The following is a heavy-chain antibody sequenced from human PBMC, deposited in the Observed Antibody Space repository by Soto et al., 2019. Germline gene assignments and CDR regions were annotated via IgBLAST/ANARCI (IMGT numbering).Heavy chain of an antibody. D-gene: IGHD6-6*01. J-gene: IGHJ6*02. CDR3: AREDSSSSYPYGMDV. Sequence: QVHLGESGGGGVQPGRSLRLSCAASGFTFSSYAMHWVRQAPGKGLELVAVISYDGSNKYYADSVKGRVTISRDNSKKTRYLQMNSLRAEDTAVYYCAREDSSSSYPYGMDVWGQGTTVTVSS. CDR1: GFTFSSYA. CDR2: ISYDGSNK. V-gene: IGHV3-30-3*01.